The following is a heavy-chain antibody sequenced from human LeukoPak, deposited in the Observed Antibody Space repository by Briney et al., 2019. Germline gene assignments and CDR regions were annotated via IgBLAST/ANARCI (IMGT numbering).Heavy chain of an antibody. Sequence: GGSLRLSCAASGFTFSSYSMNWVRQAPGKGLEWVSSISSSGSYIYYADSVKGRFTISRDNAKNSLYLQMNSLRAEDTAVYYCARDGTLDWFDPWGQGTLVTVSS. CDR2: ISSSGSYI. D-gene: IGHD1-26*01. CDR1: GFTFSSYS. V-gene: IGHV3-21*01. CDR3: ARDGTLDWFDP. J-gene: IGHJ5*02.